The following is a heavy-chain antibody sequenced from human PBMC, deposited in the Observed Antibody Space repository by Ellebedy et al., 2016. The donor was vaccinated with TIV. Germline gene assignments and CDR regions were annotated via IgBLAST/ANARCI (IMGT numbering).Heavy chain of an antibody. V-gene: IGHV3-21*01. Sequence: GGSLRLSCAASGFTFSSYSMNWVRQAPGKGLEWVSSISSSSGYRYYADSVKGRFTISRDNAKNSLYLQMNSLGAEDTAVYYCARVYGDYRMDVWGQGTTVTVSS. CDR2: ISSSSGYR. J-gene: IGHJ6*02. CDR1: GFTFSSYS. CDR3: ARVYGDYRMDV. D-gene: IGHD4/OR15-4a*01.